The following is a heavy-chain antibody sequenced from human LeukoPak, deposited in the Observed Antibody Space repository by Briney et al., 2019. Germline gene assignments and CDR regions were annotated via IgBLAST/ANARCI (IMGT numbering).Heavy chain of an antibody. J-gene: IGHJ1*01. CDR1: GYTFTSYD. D-gene: IGHD6-13*01. Sequence: ASVKVSCKASGYTFTSYDINWVRQATGQGLEWMGWMNPNSGNTGYAQKFQGRVTMTRNTSISTAYMELSSLRSEDTAVYYCARAYSSSWSTDFQHWGQGTLVTVSS. V-gene: IGHV1-8*01. CDR2: MNPNSGNT. CDR3: ARAYSSSWSTDFQH.